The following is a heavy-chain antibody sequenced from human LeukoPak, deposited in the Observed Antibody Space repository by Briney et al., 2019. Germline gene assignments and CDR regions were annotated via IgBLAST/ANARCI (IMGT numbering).Heavy chain of an antibody. CDR3: ARVTGERGPYYFDY. V-gene: IGHV4-59*01. CDR2: IYYSGST. Sequence: PSETLSLTCTVAGGSISSYYWSWIRQPPGKGLEWIGYIYYSGSTNYNPSLKSRVTISVDTSKNQFSLKLSSVTAADTAVYYCARVTGERGPYYFDYWGQGTLVTVSS. D-gene: IGHD3-10*01. J-gene: IGHJ4*02. CDR1: GGSISSYY.